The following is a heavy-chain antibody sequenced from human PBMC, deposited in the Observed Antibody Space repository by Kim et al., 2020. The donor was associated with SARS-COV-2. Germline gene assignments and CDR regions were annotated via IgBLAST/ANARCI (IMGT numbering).Heavy chain of an antibody. Sequence: ETKDSPSFQGQVSISADKSISTAYLQWSSLKASDTAMYYCARVTGGDFDYWGQGTLVTVSS. CDR2: ET. V-gene: IGHV5-51*01. D-gene: IGHD2-21*01. CDR3: ARVTGGDFDY. J-gene: IGHJ4*02.